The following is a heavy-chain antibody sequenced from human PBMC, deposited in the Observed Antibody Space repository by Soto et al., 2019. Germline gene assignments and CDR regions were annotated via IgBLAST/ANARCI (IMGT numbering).Heavy chain of an antibody. CDR3: ASEGCSGGSCYPRGWYFDL. V-gene: IGHV3-74*01. D-gene: IGHD2-15*01. CDR2: INSDGSST. CDR1: GFTFSSYW. Sequence: EVQLVESGGGLVQPGGSLRLSCAASGFTFSSYWMHWVRQAPGKGLVWVSRINSDGSSTSYADSVKGRFTISRDNAKNTLYLQMNSLRAGDTAVYYCASEGCSGGSCYPRGWYFDLWGRGTLVTVSS. J-gene: IGHJ2*01.